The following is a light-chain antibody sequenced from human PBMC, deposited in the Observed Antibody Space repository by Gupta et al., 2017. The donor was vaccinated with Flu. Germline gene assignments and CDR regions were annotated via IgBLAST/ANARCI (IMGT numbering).Light chain of an antibody. CDR3: QQRNNWYS. J-gene: IGKJ2*03. CDR1: QSVYTT. Sequence: IPLTQSPATLSLSPGETATLSCRASQSVYTTLAWYQHKPGQPPRLLIYDASNRATGVPARFSGSGSGTDFTLTISSLEPEEFAIYYCQQRNNWYSFGQGTKLEIK. V-gene: IGKV3-11*01. CDR2: DAS.